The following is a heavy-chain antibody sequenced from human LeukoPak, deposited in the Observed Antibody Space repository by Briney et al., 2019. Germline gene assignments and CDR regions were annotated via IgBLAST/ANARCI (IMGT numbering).Heavy chain of an antibody. J-gene: IGHJ4*02. CDR1: EFILSSYA. D-gene: IGHD5-18*01. V-gene: IGHV3-74*03. CDR2: IKIDGSGT. Sequence: PGGSLRLSCEASEFILSSYAMSWVRQAPGKGLVWVSGIKIDGSGTAYAASVKGRFTISRDNAKNTLYLQINSLRAEDTAVYYCVRDREYSPDFWGQGTLVTVSS. CDR3: VRDREYSPDF.